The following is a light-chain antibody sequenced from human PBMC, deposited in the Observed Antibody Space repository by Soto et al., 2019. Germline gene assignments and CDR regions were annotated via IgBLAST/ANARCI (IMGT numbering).Light chain of an antibody. CDR1: SSDVGAYDH. CDR3: SSDEGDHNEV. J-gene: IGLJ1*01. CDR2: ELA. V-gene: IGLV2-8*01. Sequence: QSVLTQPPSASGSPGQSVTIPCTGTSSDVGAYDHVSWYQQHPGKAPKLRIYELAKRPAGVPDRFSGSKSGNTASLTVSGLQAEDEADYFCSSDEGDHNEVFGTGTKVTVL.